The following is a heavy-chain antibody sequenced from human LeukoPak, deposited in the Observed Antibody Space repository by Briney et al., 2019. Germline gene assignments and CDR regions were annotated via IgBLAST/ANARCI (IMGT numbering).Heavy chain of an antibody. CDR1: GFTFSSDA. CDR2: ISGSGVST. CDR3: AKGQSGYTYGYFR. J-gene: IGHJ4*02. Sequence: GGSLRLSCAASGFTFSSDAMSWVRQAPGKGPEWVSAISGSGVSTYYADSVKGRFTISRDNSKNTLYLQMNSLRAEDTAVYYCAKGQSGYTYGYFRWGQGTLVTVSS. V-gene: IGHV3-23*01. D-gene: IGHD5-18*01.